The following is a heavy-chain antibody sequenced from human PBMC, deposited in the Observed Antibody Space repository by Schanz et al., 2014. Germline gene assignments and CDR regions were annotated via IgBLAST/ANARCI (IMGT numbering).Heavy chain of an antibody. V-gene: IGHV4-31*03. CDR1: GASSSSRDFY. CDR3: SRGECSSTICHEEAPPDD. D-gene: IGHD2-2*01. Sequence: QVQLQESGPGLAKPSQPLSLTCTVSGASSSSRDFYWSWIRQFPGKDLEWIGYISYSGRTSYSPSLKSRRTMSVNASETQFSRRLSSGTAADAAIYYCSRGECSSTICHEEAPPDDWGQGTLVTVSS. J-gene: IGHJ4*02. CDR2: ISYSGRT.